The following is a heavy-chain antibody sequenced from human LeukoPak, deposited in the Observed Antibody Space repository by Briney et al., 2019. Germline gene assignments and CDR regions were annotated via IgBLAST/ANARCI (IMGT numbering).Heavy chain of an antibody. Sequence: SQTLSLTCAISGDSVSSNDAAWNWLRQSPSRGLEWLGRTYYRSNWYYDYAVSVESRININSDTSKNQFSLQLNSVTPEDTAMYFCTRELTGHWDYFDYWGPGTLGTVSS. J-gene: IGHJ4*02. CDR2: TYYRSNWYY. D-gene: IGHD3-10*01. CDR3: TRELTGHWDYFDY. CDR1: GDSVSSNDAA. V-gene: IGHV6-1*01.